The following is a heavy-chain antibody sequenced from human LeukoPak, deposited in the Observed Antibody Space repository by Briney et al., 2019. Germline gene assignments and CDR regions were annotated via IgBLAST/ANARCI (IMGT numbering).Heavy chain of an antibody. J-gene: IGHJ5*02. CDR1: GFTFSGYG. D-gene: IGHD6-13*01. CDR3: ARDMGSSSWYFRFDP. CDR2: IWYDGSNK. Sequence: PGGSLRLSCAVSGFTFSGYGMHWVRQAPGKGLEWVAVIWYDGSNKYYVDSVKGRFTISRDNSKNTLFLQMNSLRAEDTAVYYCARDMGSSSWYFRFDPWGQGTLVTVSS. V-gene: IGHV3-33*01.